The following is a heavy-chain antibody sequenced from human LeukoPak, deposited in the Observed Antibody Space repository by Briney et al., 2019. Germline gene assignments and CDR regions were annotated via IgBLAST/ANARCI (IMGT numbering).Heavy chain of an antibody. D-gene: IGHD4-17*01. V-gene: IGHV4-39*01. CDR3: ARAYGARPYYYFDY. CDR2: IYYSGSA. Sequence: SEPVSLTCSVSGGSISSNGYYWGWIRQPPGKGLEWIGAIYYSGSAYYNPSLKSRVTISVDTSKNQFSLKVTSVTAADTAVYYCARAYGARPYYYFDYWGQGTPVTVSS. CDR1: GGSISSNGYY. J-gene: IGHJ4*02.